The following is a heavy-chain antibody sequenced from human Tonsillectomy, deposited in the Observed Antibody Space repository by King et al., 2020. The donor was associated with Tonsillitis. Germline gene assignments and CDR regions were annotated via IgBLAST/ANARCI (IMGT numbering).Heavy chain of an antibody. CDR2: IYYSGST. J-gene: IGHJ4*02. D-gene: IGHD6-19*01. CDR3: ARQLKGQWLVSYYFDY. CDR1: GGSISSSSYY. Sequence: QLQESGPGLVKPSETLSLTCTVSGGSISSSSYYWGWIRQPPGKGLEWIGNIYYSGSTYDNPSLKSRVTISVDTSKNQFSLKLSSVTAADTAVYYCARQLKGQWLVSYYFDYWGREPWSPSPQ. V-gene: IGHV4-39*07.